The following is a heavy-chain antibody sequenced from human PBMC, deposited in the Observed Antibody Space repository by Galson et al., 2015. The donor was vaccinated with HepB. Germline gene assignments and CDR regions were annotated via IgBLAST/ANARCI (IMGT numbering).Heavy chain of an antibody. D-gene: IGHD6-6*01. CDR1: GYTFTSYG. CDR2: ISAYSGNT. Sequence: SVKVSCKASGYTFTSYGISWVRQAPGQGLEWMGWISAYSGNTNYAQKLQGRVTMTTDTSTSTAYMELRSLRSDDTAVYYCARVWSSSYYYYMDVWGKGTTVTVSS. CDR3: ARVWSSSYYYYMDV. V-gene: IGHV1-18*01. J-gene: IGHJ6*03.